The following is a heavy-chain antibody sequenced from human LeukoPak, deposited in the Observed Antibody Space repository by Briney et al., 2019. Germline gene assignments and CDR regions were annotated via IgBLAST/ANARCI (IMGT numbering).Heavy chain of an antibody. CDR2: ISGSGGST. D-gene: IGHD4-17*01. Sequence: GGSLRLSGAASGFTFNSYAMSWVRQAPGKGLEWVSAISGSGGSTYYADSVKGRFTISRDNSKNTLYLQMNSLRAEDTAVYYCATGWTTVTTAWGQGTLVTVSS. J-gene: IGHJ5*02. CDR3: ATGWTTVTTA. CDR1: GFTFNSYA. V-gene: IGHV3-23*01.